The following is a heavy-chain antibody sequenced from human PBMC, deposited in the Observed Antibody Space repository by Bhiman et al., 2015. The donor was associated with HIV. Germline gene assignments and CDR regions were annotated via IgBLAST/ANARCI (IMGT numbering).Heavy chain of an antibody. J-gene: IGHJ4*02. Sequence: EVQLVESGGGLVQPGGSLKLSCAASGFTFSGSAVHWVRQASGKGLEWVANIKQDGSEKYYVDSVKGRFTISRDNAKNSLFLQMNSLRAEDTAVYYCARGPWWLLHYYLDYWGQGTLVTVSS. V-gene: IGHV3-7*05. CDR3: ARGPWWLLHYYLDY. CDR2: IKQDGSEK. D-gene: IGHD2-15*01. CDR1: GFTFSGSA.